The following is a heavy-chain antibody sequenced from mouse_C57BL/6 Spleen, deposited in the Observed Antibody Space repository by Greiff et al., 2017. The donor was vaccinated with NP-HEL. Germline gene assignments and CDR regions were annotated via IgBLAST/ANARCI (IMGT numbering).Heavy chain of an antibody. D-gene: IGHD2-4*01. CDR1: GYTFTSYW. J-gene: IGHJ3*01. CDR2: IDPNSGGT. V-gene: IGHV1-72*01. CDR3: AREGGDYEAWFAY. Sequence: VKQSCKASGYTFTSYWMHWVKQRPGRGLEWIGRIDPNSGGTKYNEKFKSKATLTVDKPSSTAYMQLSSLTSEDSAVYYCAREGGDYEAWFAYWGQGTLVTVSA.